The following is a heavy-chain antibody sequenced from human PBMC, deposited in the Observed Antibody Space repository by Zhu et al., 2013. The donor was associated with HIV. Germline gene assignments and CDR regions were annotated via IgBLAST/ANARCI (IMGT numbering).Heavy chain of an antibody. CDR2: IIPIFGTA. CDR1: GGTFSSYA. CDR3: ARAPNPCSSIAAACGQWFDP. Sequence: VQLVQSGAEVKKPGSSVKVSCKASGGTFSSYAISWVRQAPGQGLEWMGGIIPIFGTANYAQKFQGRVTITADKSTSTAYMELSSLRSEDTAVYYCARAPNPCSSIAAACGQWFDPWGQGTLGHRLL. D-gene: IGHD6-13*01. J-gene: IGHJ5*02. V-gene: IGHV1-69*06.